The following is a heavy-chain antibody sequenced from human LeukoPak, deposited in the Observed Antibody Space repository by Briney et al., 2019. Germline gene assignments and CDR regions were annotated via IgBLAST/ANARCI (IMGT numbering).Heavy chain of an antibody. CDR2: INPNSGGT. J-gene: IGHJ6*02. V-gene: IGHV1-2*02. Sequence: GASVKVSCKASGYTFTCYYMHWVRQAPGQGLEWMGWINPNSGGTNYAQKFQGRVTMTRDTSISTAYMELSRLRSDDTAVYYCARDRGYSSSWYDYYYYYGMDVWGQGTTVTVSS. CDR1: GYTFTCYY. CDR3: ARDRGYSSSWYDYYYYYGMDV. D-gene: IGHD6-13*01.